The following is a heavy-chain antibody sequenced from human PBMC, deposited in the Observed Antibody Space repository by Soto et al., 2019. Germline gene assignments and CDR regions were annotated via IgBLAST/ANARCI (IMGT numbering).Heavy chain of an antibody. CDR2: ISYTGST. J-gene: IGHJ4*02. D-gene: IGHD3-10*01. V-gene: IGHV4-39*01. CDR3: VRTSIKSKYGAGYFEY. Sequence: PSETLSLTCTVSGGSISSSSYWGWIRQPPGKGLEWIGSISYTGSTYYNPSLKSRVTVSVDTSKNQFSLKLSSVTAADTAVYYCVRTSIKSKYGAGYFEYWGQGNLVTVSS. CDR1: GGSISSSSY.